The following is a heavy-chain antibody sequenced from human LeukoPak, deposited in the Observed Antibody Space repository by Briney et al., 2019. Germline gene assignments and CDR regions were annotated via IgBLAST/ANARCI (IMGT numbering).Heavy chain of an antibody. V-gene: IGHV3-23*01. CDR2: LTSSGGRT. CDR3: AKDRDGSGSPYYFDY. CDR1: GFTFRSDA. Sequence: GGSLRLSCAASGFTFRSDAMSTVRQAPGERLEWVSPLTSSGGRTYYADSVKGRFTISRDNSKNTLYLQMNSLRAEDTAVYCCAKDRDGSGSPYYFDYWGQGTLVTVCS. D-gene: IGHD3-10*01. J-gene: IGHJ4*02.